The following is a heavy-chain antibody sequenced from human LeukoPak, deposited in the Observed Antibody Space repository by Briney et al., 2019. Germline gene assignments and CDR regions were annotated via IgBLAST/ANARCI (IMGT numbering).Heavy chain of an antibody. CDR1: GFTFSSYE. CDR3: ARGSVAATFDY. Sequence: PGGSLRLSCAASGFTFSSYEMNWVRQAPGKGLEWVSYISSSGSTIYYADSVKGRFTISRDNAKNSLYLQMNSLRAEGTAVYYCARGSVAATFDYWGQGTLVTVSS. J-gene: IGHJ4*02. D-gene: IGHD2-15*01. CDR2: ISSSGSTI. V-gene: IGHV3-48*03.